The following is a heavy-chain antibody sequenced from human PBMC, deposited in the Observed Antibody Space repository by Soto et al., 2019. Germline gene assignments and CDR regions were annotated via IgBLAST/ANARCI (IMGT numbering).Heavy chain of an antibody. J-gene: IGHJ3*02. CDR1: RGALSSYA. Sequence: QVQLVQSGAEVKQPGSSVKVSCKASRGALSSYAITWVRQAPGQGLDWMGRVIPIYGTPNYAQKFQGRLSLTVDASKSTAYLELSGLRSEDTAVYFCASAGSRELNRGAFDIWGQGTMVTVS. D-gene: IGHD1-26*01. CDR3: ASAGSRELNRGAFDI. V-gene: IGHV1-69*18. CDR2: VIPIYGTP.